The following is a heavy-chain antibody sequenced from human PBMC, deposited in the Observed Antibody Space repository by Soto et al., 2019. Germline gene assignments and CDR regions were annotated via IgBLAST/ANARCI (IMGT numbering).Heavy chain of an antibody. CDR3: ARGDFDC. J-gene: IGHJ4*02. V-gene: IGHV3-53*01. CDR1: GITVTTEY. CDR2: FFAGGDT. Sequence: EVQLVESGGGLIQPGGSLKLSCAASGITVTTEYMSWVRQAPGKGLEWVSIFFAGGDTYYADSVKGRFTISRDNPKNTLYLQMNSLRAEDPAVYFCARGDFDCWGQGTLVTVSS.